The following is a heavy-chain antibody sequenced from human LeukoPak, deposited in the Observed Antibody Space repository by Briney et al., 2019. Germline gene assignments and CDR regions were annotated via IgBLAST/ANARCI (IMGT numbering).Heavy chain of an antibody. CDR2: IYHTGST. CDR1: GGSFSGYY. V-gene: IGHV4-34*01. CDR3: ARRTVGVSLGYFQY. J-gene: IGHJ1*01. Sequence: SETLSLTCVVYGGSFSGYYWSWIRQPPGKGLEWIGEIYHTGSTSYNPSLKSRVTISVDKSKNQFSLKLSPVTAADTAAYYCARRTVGVSLGYFQYWGQGTLVSVSS. D-gene: IGHD1-26*01.